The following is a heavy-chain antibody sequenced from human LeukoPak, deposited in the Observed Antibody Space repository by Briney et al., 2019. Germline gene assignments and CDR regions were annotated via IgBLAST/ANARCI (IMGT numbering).Heavy chain of an antibody. Sequence: PGGSLRLSCAASGFTFSNFWMSWVRQSPGKGLEWLANIKQDGSEKYYVDSVKGRFTISRDNAKNPLYLQMSSLRGDDTALYYCASEDNTGSSAYWGQGTLVTVSS. V-gene: IGHV3-7*01. D-gene: IGHD3-22*01. CDR1: GFTFSNFW. CDR3: ASEDNTGSSAY. J-gene: IGHJ4*02. CDR2: IKQDGSEK.